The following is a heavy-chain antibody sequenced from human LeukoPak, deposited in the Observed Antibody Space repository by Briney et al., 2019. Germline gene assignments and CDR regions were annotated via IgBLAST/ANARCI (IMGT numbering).Heavy chain of an antibody. CDR1: GYTFTAYY. CDR2: INPNSGGT. Sequence: ASVKLSCKASGYTFTAYYMHWVRQAPGQGLEWMGWINPNSGGTNYAQKFQGRVTMTRDTSISTAYMELSRLRSDDTAVYYCARDYYDSSGFGAFDIWGQGRMLSVSS. V-gene: IGHV1-2*02. J-gene: IGHJ3*02. D-gene: IGHD3-22*01. CDR3: ARDYYDSSGFGAFDI.